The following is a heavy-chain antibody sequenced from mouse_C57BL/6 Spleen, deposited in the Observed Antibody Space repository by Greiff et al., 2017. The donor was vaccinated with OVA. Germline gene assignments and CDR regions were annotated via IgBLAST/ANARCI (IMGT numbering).Heavy chain of an antibody. Sequence: QVQLKQSGPGLVAPSQSLSITCTVSGFSLTSYAISWVRQPPGKGLEWLGVIWTGGGTNYNSALKSRLSISKDNSKSQVFLKMNSLQTDDTARYYCARNRYGSSYVGYFDVWGTGTTVTVSS. J-gene: IGHJ1*03. CDR2: IWTGGGT. V-gene: IGHV2-9-1*01. CDR1: GFSLTSYA. CDR3: ARNRYGSSYVGYFDV. D-gene: IGHD1-1*01.